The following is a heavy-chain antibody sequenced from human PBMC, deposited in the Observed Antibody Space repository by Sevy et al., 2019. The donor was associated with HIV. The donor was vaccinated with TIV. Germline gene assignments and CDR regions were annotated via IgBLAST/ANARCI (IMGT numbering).Heavy chain of an antibody. Sequence: SGYLRLSCAASGFTFSDYYMSWIRQAPGKGLEGVSYISSSGSTIYYADSVKGRFTISRYNAKNSLYLQMNSLRAEDTAVYYCARSGGHYYDRSGYPIGGYYGMDVWGQGTTVTVSS. J-gene: IGHJ6*02. CDR2: ISSSGSTI. D-gene: IGHD3-22*01. CDR1: GFTFSDYY. CDR3: ARSGGHYYDRSGYPIGGYYGMDV. V-gene: IGHV3-11*01.